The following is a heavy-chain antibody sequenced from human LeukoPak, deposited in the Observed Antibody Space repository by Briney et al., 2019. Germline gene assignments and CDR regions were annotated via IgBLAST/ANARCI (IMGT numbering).Heavy chain of an antibody. J-gene: IGHJ4*02. CDR1: GYTFTSYG. V-gene: IGHV1-8*02. CDR2: MNPNSGNT. Sequence: ASVKVSCKASGYTFTSYGISWVRQAPGQGLEWMGWMNPNSGNTGYAQKFQGRVTMTRNTSISTAYMELSSLRSEDTAVYYCARGLGRHYYDSSGYNDYWGQGTLVTVSS. D-gene: IGHD3-22*01. CDR3: ARGLGRHYYDSSGYNDY.